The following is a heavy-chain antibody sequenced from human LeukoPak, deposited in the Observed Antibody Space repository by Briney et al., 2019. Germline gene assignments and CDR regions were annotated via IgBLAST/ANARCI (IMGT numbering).Heavy chain of an antibody. CDR2: IYHSGST. J-gene: IGHJ5*02. Sequence: SETLSLTCAVSGGSISSTNWWSWVRQPPGRGLEWIGEIYHSGSTNYNPSLKSRVTISVDKSKNEFFLKLTSVTAADTAVYFCARGGSGSYVVDPWGQGTLVIVSS. CDR3: ARGGSGSYVVDP. CDR1: GGSISSTNW. D-gene: IGHD3-10*01. V-gene: IGHV4-4*02.